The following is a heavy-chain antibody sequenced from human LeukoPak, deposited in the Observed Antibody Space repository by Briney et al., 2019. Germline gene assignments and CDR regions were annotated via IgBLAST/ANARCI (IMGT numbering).Heavy chain of an antibody. CDR2: IKSKTDGGTT. J-gene: IGHJ4*02. CDR3: TTPYYYGSGSPDY. Sequence: GGSLRLSCAASGFTFSNYGMHWVRQAPGKGLEWVGRIKSKTDGGTTDYAAPVKGRFTISRDDSKNTLYLQMNSLKTEDTAVYYCTTPYYYGSGSPDYWGQGTLVTVSS. V-gene: IGHV3-15*01. CDR1: GFTFSNYG. D-gene: IGHD3-10*01.